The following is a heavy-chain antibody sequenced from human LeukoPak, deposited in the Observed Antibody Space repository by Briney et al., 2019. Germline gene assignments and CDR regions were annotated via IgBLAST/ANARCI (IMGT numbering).Heavy chain of an antibody. J-gene: IGHJ4*02. CDR2: ISGNGGST. CDR1: GLTFSGYA. CDR3: VRGFTYYYGSGSYVDY. Sequence: PGGSLRLSCSASGLTFSGYAFYWARQARGKGLEYVSAISGNGGSTYYADSVRGRFTISRDNSKNTLYLQMSSLRAEDTAVYYCVRGFTYYYGSGSYVDYWGQGTLVTVSS. D-gene: IGHD3-10*01. V-gene: IGHV3-64D*06.